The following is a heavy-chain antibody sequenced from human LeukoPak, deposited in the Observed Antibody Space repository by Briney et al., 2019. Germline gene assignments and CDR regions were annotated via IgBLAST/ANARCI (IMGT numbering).Heavy chain of an antibody. Sequence: PGGSLRLSCAASGFTVSSNYMSWVRQAPGKGLEWVALIWYDGRNKYYADSVKGRFDISRDNSKNTLYLQVNSLRDEDTAIYYCARDSPFYDSDRWGFDLWGRGTLVTVSS. V-gene: IGHV3-33*08. J-gene: IGHJ2*01. D-gene: IGHD2/OR15-2a*01. CDR3: ARDSPFYDSDRWGFDL. CDR1: GFTVSSNY. CDR2: IWYDGRNK.